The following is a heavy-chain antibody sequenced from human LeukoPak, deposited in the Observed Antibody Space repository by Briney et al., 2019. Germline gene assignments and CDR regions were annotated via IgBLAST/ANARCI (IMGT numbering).Heavy chain of an antibody. Sequence: ASVKVSCKVSGYTLTELSMHWVRQAPGKGLEWVGGFDPEDGETIYAQKVQGRVIMTEDTSTDTAYMELSSLRSEDTAVDFCATDSDCSSTSCYMKAFDIWGQGTMVTVSS. CDR1: GYTLTELS. J-gene: IGHJ3*02. D-gene: IGHD2-2*02. V-gene: IGHV1-24*01. CDR2: FDPEDGET. CDR3: ATDSDCSSTSCYMKAFDI.